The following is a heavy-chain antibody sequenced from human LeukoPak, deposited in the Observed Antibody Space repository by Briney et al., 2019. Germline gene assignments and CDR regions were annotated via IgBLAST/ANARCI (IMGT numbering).Heavy chain of an antibody. Sequence: SETLSLTCAVSGGSISSSSYYWGWIRQPPGKGLEWIGTIYHSGTTFYNPSLQSRVTVSLDTSKNQSSLKLSSVTAADTAVYYCAREVRSARASFDPWGQGTLVTVSS. D-gene: IGHD4/OR15-4a*01. V-gene: IGHV4-39*07. CDR3: AREVRSARASFDP. CDR1: GGSISSSSYY. J-gene: IGHJ5*02. CDR2: IYHSGTT.